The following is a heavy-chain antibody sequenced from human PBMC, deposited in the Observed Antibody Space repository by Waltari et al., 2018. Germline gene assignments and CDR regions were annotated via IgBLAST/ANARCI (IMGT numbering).Heavy chain of an antibody. CDR3: ARPSIAVAGTHAFDI. Sequence: VQLVESGGGLVQPGGSLRLSCAASGFTFSSYDMHWVRQATGKGLEWVSAIGTAGDTYYPGSVKGRFTISRENAKNSLYLQMNSLRAGDTAVYYCARPSIAVAGTHAFDIWGQGTMVTVSS. CDR2: IGTAGDT. J-gene: IGHJ3*02. D-gene: IGHD6-19*01. V-gene: IGHV3-13*01. CDR1: GFTFSSYD.